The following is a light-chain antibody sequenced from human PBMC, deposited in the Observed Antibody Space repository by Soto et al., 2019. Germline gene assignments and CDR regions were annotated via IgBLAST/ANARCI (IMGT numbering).Light chain of an antibody. CDR3: QQYNRFSA. CDR1: QSVSSW. V-gene: IGKV1-5*03. Sequence: DIQMTQSLSTLSASVGNRVTITCRASQSVSSWLAWYQQKPGKAPNLLIYETSRLQSGVPSRFSGSGSGTEFTLTIISLQPDDFATYYCQQYNRFSAFGQGTKLEIK. CDR2: ETS. J-gene: IGKJ2*01.